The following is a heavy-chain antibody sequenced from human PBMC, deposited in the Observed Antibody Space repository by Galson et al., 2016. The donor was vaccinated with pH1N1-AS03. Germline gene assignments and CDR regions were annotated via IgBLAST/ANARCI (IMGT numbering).Heavy chain of an antibody. J-gene: IGHJ4*02. D-gene: IGHD3-22*01. V-gene: IGHV3-33*01. Sequence: SLRLSCAASGFTISKYGMHWVRQAPGKGLEWMAIIWNDGGTTHYADPVKGRFTISRDNSKNTLYLQMNSLRGEDTAVYYCVRDDDSSGYYPDSWGRGTLVTVSS. CDR3: VRDDDSSGYYPDS. CDR2: IWNDGGTT. CDR1: GFTISKYG.